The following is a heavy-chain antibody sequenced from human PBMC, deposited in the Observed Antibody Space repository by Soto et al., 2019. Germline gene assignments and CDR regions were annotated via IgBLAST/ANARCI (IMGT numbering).Heavy chain of an antibody. CDR3: ARTRFLEWLFTDYYGMDV. D-gene: IGHD3-3*01. V-gene: IGHV1-8*01. Sequence: GASVKVSCKASGYTFTSYDINWVRQATGQGLEWMGWMNPNSGNTGYAQKFQGRVTMTRNTSISTAYMELSSLRSEDTAVYYCARTRFLEWLFTDYYGMDVWGQGTTVTVSS. J-gene: IGHJ6*02. CDR1: GYTFTSYD. CDR2: MNPNSGNT.